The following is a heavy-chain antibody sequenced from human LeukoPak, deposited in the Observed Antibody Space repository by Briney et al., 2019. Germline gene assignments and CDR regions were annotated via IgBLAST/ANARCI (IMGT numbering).Heavy chain of an antibody. Sequence: GGSLRLSCAASGFTFSSYAMSWVRQAPGKGLEWVSAISGSGGSTYYADSVKGRFTISRGNSKNTLYLQMNSLRAEDTAVYYCAKGTNVLRYFDWLLFAGYYFDYWGQGTLVTVSS. CDR2: ISGSGGST. V-gene: IGHV3-23*01. J-gene: IGHJ4*02. CDR1: GFTFSSYA. D-gene: IGHD3-9*01. CDR3: AKGTNVLRYFDWLLFAGYYFDY.